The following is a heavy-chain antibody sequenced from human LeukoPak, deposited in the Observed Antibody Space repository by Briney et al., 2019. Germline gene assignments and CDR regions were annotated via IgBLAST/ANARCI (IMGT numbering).Heavy chain of an antibody. CDR3: AKEGYYYDSSGYNYYYGMDV. J-gene: IGHJ6*02. CDR1: GFTFSSYG. D-gene: IGHD3-22*01. CDR2: ISYDGSNK. V-gene: IGHV3-30*18. Sequence: GSLRLSCAASGFTFSSYGMHWVRQAPGKGLEGVAVISYDGSNKYYADSVKGRFTISRDNSKNTLYLQMNSLRAEDTAVYYCAKEGYYYDSSGYNYYYGMDVWGQGTTVTVSS.